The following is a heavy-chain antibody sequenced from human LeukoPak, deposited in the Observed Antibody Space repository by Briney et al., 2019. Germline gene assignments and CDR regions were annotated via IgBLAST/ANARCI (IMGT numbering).Heavy chain of an antibody. CDR3: ARARYDFWSGEDQYYFDY. V-gene: IGHV4-31*03. CDR1: GGSISSGGYY. J-gene: IGHJ4*02. CDR2: IYYSGST. D-gene: IGHD3-3*01. Sequence: SETLSLTCTVSGGSISSGGYYWSWIRQHPGTGLEWIGYIYYSGSTYYNPSLKSRVTISVDTSKNQFSLKLSSVTAADTAVYYCARARYDFWSGEDQYYFDYWGQGTLVTVSS.